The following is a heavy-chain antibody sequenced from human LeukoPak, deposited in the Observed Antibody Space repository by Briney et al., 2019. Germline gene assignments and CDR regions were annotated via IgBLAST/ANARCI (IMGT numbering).Heavy chain of an antibody. CDR3: ARLTAVVTFDY. D-gene: IGHD4-23*01. Sequence: GESLKISCKGSGYSFTSNWIGWVRQMPGKGLEWMGVIYPSDSDTRYSQSFQGQVTISADKSITTAYLQWRSLKVSDSAMYYCARLTAVVTFDYWGQGTLVTVSS. J-gene: IGHJ4*02. CDR1: GYSFTSNW. CDR2: IYPSDSDT. V-gene: IGHV5-51*01.